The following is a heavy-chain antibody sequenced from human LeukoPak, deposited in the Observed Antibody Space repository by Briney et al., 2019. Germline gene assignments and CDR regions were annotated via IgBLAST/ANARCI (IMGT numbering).Heavy chain of an antibody. J-gene: IGHJ4*02. CDR1: GFTFSSYA. CDR2: ISGSGGST. D-gene: IGHD3-22*01. CDR3: AKDLLGDYDSSGYYFHLPPVYFDY. V-gene: IGHV3-23*01. Sequence: QSGGSLRLSCAASGFTFSSYAMSWVRQAPGKGLEWVSSISGSGGSTYYADSVKGRFTISRDNSKNTLYLQMNSPRDEDTAVYYCAKDLLGDYDSSGYYFHLPPVYFDYWGQGTLVTVSS.